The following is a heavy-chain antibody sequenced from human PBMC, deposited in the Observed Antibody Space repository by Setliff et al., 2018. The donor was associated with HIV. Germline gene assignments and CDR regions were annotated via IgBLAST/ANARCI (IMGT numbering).Heavy chain of an antibody. CDR1: GGSISNYY. Sequence: SETLSLTCTVSGGSISNYYRSWIRQHPGKGLDWFGSIDFTGSSDHNPSLNSRVTLSVDTSKHPFSLKLSSVTAADTAVYYCARVQMAYAAFDVWGQGTMVTVSS. CDR2: IDFTGSS. CDR3: ARVQMAYAAFDV. D-gene: IGHD4-17*01. J-gene: IGHJ3*01. V-gene: IGHV4-59*01.